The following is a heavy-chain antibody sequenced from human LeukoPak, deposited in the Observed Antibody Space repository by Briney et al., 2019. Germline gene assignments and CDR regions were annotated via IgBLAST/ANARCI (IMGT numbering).Heavy chain of an antibody. CDR1: GFTFTSSA. V-gene: IGHV1-58*01. CDR3: AASSSGCYYDYYYYGMDV. J-gene: IGHJ6*02. CDR2: IVVGSGNT. Sequence: GASVKVSCKASGFTFTSSAVQWVRQARGQRLEWIGWIVVGSGNTNYAQKFQERVTITRDMSTSTAYMELSSLRSEDTAVYYCAASSSGCYYDYYYYGMDVWGQGTTVTVSS. D-gene: IGHD3-22*01.